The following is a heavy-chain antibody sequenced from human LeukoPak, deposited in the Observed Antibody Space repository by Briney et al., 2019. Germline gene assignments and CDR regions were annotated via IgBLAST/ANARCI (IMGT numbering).Heavy chain of an antibody. Sequence: ASVKVSRKASGYTFTSYAMNWVRQAPGQGLEWVGWINTNTGNPTYAQGFTGRFVFSLDTSVSTAYLQISSLKAEDTAVYYCASEITMVRGDGFDPWGQGTLVTVSS. CDR3: ASEITMVRGDGFDP. D-gene: IGHD3-10*01. J-gene: IGHJ5*02. CDR2: INTNTGNP. V-gene: IGHV7-4-1*02. CDR1: GYTFTSYA.